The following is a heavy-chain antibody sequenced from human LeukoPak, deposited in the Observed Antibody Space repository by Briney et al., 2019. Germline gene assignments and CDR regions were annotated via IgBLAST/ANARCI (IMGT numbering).Heavy chain of an antibody. CDR1: GGTFSSYA. CDR2: IIPIFGAA. CDR3: ARDHCTNGVCHNWFDP. V-gene: IGHV1-69*05. D-gene: IGHD2-8*01. J-gene: IGHJ5*02. Sequence: ASVKVSCKASGGTFSSYAISWVRQAPGQGLEWMGGIIPIFGAANYAQKFQGRVTITTDESTSTAYMELSSLRSEDTAVYYCARDHCTNGVCHNWFDPWGQGTLVTVSS.